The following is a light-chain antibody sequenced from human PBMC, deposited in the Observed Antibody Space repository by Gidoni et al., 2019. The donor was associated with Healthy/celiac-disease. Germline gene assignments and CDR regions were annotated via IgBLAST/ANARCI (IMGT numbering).Light chain of an antibody. CDR1: QSVLYSSNNKNY. CDR3: QQYYSTPLYT. Sequence: DIVMTQSPDSLAVSLCERATTNCKSSQSVLYSSNNKNYLAWYQQKPGQPPKLLIYWASTRESGVPDRFSGSGSGTDFTLTISSLQAEDVAVYYCQQYYSTPLYTFGQGTKLEIK. CDR2: WAS. V-gene: IGKV4-1*01. J-gene: IGKJ2*01.